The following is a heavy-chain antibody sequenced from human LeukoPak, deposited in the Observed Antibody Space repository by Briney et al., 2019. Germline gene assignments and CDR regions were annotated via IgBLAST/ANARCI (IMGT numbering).Heavy chain of an antibody. J-gene: IGHJ5*02. D-gene: IGHD3-10*01. CDR3: ARHTGSGSYYNRFINWFDP. V-gene: IGHV1-18*01. CDR1: GGTFSSYA. Sequence: ASVKVSCKASGGTFSSYAISWVRQAPGQGLEWMGWISAYNGNTNYAQKLQGRVTMTTDTSTSTAYIELRSLRSDDTAVYYCARHTGSGSYYNRFINWFDPWGQGTLVTVSS. CDR2: ISAYNGNT.